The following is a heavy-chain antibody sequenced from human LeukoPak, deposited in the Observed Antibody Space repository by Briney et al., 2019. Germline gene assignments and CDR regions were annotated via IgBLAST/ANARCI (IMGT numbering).Heavy chain of an antibody. J-gene: IGHJ4*02. CDR2: INPSGGST. D-gene: IGHD3-10*01. Sequence: GASVKVPCKASGYTFTSYYMHWVRQAPGQGLEWMGIINPSGGSTSYAQKFQGRVTMTTDTSTSTAYMELRSLRSDDTAVYYCARRGVIIGVDYWGQGTLVTVSS. CDR3: ARRGVIIGVDY. V-gene: IGHV1-46*01. CDR1: GYTFTSYY.